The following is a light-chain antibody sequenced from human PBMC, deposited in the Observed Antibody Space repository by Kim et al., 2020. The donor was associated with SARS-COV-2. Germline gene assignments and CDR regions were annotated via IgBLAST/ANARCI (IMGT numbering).Light chain of an antibody. CDR3: SSWADSLNGHVV. Sequence: QSVLTQPPSASGTPGQRVTISCSGSSSNIGSNAVSWYRQLPGTAPKLLIYNDNHRPSGIPDRFSGSKSGTSASLAISGLQSEDEADYFCSSWADSLNGHVVFGGGTQLTVL. CDR1: SSNIGSNA. V-gene: IGLV1-44*01. CDR2: NDN. J-gene: IGLJ2*01.